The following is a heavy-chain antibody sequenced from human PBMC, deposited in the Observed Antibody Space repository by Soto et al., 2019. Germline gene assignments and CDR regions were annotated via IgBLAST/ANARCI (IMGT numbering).Heavy chain of an antibody. Sequence: VQLVQSGTEVKKPGASVKVSCKASGYTFTSYGIHWVRQAPGQRLELMGWINAANGDTKYSPKFQGRVTITRDTSASTAYMELSSLRSEDTAVYYCVRRHVSATGIDWFDPWGQGTLVTVSS. V-gene: IGHV1-3*01. D-gene: IGHD6-13*01. J-gene: IGHJ5*02. CDR1: GYTFTSYG. CDR3: VRRHVSATGIDWFDP. CDR2: INAANGDT.